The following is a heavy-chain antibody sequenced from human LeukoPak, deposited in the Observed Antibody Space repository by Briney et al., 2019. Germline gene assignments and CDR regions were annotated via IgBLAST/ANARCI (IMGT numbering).Heavy chain of an antibody. CDR1: GFTXXNYW. V-gene: IGHV3-74*01. CDR3: ARDLGQYYDTSDNWFDP. J-gene: IGHJ5*02. D-gene: IGHD3-22*01. CDR2: INSDGINT. Sequence: SGFTXXNYWMHWVRQAPGKGLVWVSRINSDGINTSYADSVKGRFTISRDNAKNTLNLQMNSLRAEDTAVYYCARDLGQYYDTSDNWFDPWGQGTLVTVSS.